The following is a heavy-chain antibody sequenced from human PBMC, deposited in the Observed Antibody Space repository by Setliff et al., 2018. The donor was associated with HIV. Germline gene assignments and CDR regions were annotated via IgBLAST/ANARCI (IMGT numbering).Heavy chain of an antibody. V-gene: IGHV4-59*06. D-gene: IGHD3-10*01. CDR1: GGSISSYC. J-gene: IGHJ4*02. CDR2: IYYSGST. CDR3: ARGVGGSGSYSMDY. Sequence: SENLSLTCTVSGGSISSYCWSGIRQHPGKGLEWIGYIYYSGSTYYNPSLKSRVTISVDTSKNQFSLKLSSVTAADTAVYYCARGVGGSGSYSMDYWGQGTLVTVSS.